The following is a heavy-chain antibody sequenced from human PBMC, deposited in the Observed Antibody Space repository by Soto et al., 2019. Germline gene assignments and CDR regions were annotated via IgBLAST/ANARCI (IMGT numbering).Heavy chain of an antibody. CDR1: GFKFSSYS. V-gene: IGHV3-48*01. CDR3: ARDGCSGSNCLNWFDP. J-gene: IGHJ5*02. CDR2: ISSSSTTK. Sequence: EVRLVESGGGLVQPGGSLRLSCAASGFKFSSYSMNWVRQAPGKGLEWVSYISSSSTTKYYADSVKGRFTISRDNAKNSLYMQMNSLRAGDTAVYYCARDGCSGSNCLNWFDPWGQGTLFTVSS. D-gene: IGHD2-15*01.